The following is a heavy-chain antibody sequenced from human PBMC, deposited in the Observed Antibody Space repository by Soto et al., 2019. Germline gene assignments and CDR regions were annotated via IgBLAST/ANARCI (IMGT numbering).Heavy chain of an antibody. D-gene: IGHD1-26*01. CDR3: ARAGSFWSNGKFDP. J-gene: IGHJ5*02. CDR2: IYSGGST. Sequence: PGGSLRLSCAASGFTVSSNYMSWVRQAPGKGLEWVSVIYSGGSTYYADSVKGRFTISRDNSKNTLYLQMNSLRAEDTAVYYCARAGSFWSNGKFDPWGQGTLVTVSS. CDR1: GFTVSSNY. V-gene: IGHV3-53*01.